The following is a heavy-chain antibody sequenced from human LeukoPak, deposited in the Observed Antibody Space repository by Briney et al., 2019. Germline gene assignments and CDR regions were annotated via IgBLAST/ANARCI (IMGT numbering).Heavy chain of an antibody. Sequence: GGSLRLSCAASGFTFSSYAMHWVRQAPGKGLEWVAVISYDGSNKYYADSVKGRFTISRDNSKNTLYLQMNSLRAEDTAVYYCARLASSGYYNRTFDYWGQGTLVTVPS. CDR1: GFTFSSYA. V-gene: IGHV3-30*04. CDR3: ARLASSGYYNRTFDY. J-gene: IGHJ4*02. D-gene: IGHD3-22*01. CDR2: ISYDGSNK.